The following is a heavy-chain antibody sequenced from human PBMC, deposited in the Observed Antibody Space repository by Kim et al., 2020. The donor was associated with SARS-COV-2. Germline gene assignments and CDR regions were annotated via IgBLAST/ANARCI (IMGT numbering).Heavy chain of an antibody. Sequence: SETLSLTCAVYGGSFSGYYWSWIRQPPGKGLEWIGEINHSGSTNYNPSLKSRVTISVDTSKNQFSLKLSSVTAADTAVYYCARLQKYSSSWYRDYYYGK. CDR3: ARLQKYSSSWYRDYYYGK. V-gene: IGHV4-34*01. J-gene: IGHJ6*01. CDR1: GGSFSGYY. D-gene: IGHD6-13*01. CDR2: INHSGST.